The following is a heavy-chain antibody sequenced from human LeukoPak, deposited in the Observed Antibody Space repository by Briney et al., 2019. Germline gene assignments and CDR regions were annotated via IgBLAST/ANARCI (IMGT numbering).Heavy chain of an antibody. Sequence: GGALRLSCAASGFTFSSYGMHWVRQAPGKGLEWVAVISYDGSNKYYADSVKGRFTISRDNSKNTLYLQMNSLRAEDTAVYYCAKTSQKWDLGMVDYWGQGTLVTVSS. CDR1: GFTFSSYG. V-gene: IGHV3-30*18. CDR3: AKTSQKWDLGMVDY. CDR2: ISYDGSNK. D-gene: IGHD1-26*01. J-gene: IGHJ4*02.